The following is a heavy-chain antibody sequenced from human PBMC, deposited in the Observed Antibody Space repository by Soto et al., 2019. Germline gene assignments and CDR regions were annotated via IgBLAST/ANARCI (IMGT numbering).Heavy chain of an antibody. D-gene: IGHD4-17*01. CDR3: AKAEITTVPTHNY. Sequence: EVQLLESGGGLVQPWGSLTLSCAASGFTFSSYAMSWVRQAPGKRLEWVSASSGSGGSTYYADSVKSRFTISRDNSKNTLYLQMNSLRAEDTAVYYCAKAEITTVPTHNYWGQGALVTVSS. J-gene: IGHJ4*02. CDR2: SSGSGGST. CDR1: GFTFSSYA. V-gene: IGHV3-23*01.